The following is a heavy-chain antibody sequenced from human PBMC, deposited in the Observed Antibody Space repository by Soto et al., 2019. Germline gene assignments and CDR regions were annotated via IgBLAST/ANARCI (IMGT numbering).Heavy chain of an antibody. CDR3: AKEWLRSYYDYGMDV. D-gene: IGHD5-12*01. CDR2: MSGSGGTT. J-gene: IGHJ6*02. CDR1: GFTFRNYA. V-gene: IGHV3-23*01. Sequence: EVQLLESGGGFVQPGGSLRLSGVASGFTFRNYALSWVRQAPGKELGRVSVMSGSGGTTYYAYSVTGRFTDSTDISKNTLYLQMDSLRVEATAVYYCAKEWLRSYYDYGMDVWGQGTTVTVSS.